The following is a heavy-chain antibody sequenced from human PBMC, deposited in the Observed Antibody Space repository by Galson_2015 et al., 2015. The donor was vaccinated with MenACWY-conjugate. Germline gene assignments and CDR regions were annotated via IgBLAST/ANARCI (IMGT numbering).Heavy chain of an antibody. Sequence: QVQLHESGPGLVKPSETLSLRRRVPGASIAGHFWAWIRQPAGKGLEWIGYGYSSGIANYNPSLKRRVTISLDSSSQFSLRLTSVSAADTAVYYCARRPRVYFYGLDIWGQGTTVTVSS. D-gene: IGHD6-6*01. CDR2: GYSSGIA. CDR1: GASIAGHF. J-gene: IGHJ6*02. V-gene: IGHV4-4*07. CDR3: ARRPRVYFYGLDI.